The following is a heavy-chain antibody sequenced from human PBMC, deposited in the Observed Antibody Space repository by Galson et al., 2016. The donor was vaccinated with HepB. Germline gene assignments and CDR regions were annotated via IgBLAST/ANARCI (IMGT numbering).Heavy chain of an antibody. J-gene: IGHJ4*02. Sequence: SVKVSCKASGYTFTSYAISWVRQAPGQGLEWMGWISAYNSNTNYAQKVQGRVTLTTDTSASTAYMKLTSLRSDDTAVYYCATSLRGGYGGYWGQGTLVTVSS. CDR2: ISAYNSNT. D-gene: IGHD1-26*01. CDR3: ATSLRGGYGGY. CDR1: GYTFTSYA. V-gene: IGHV1-18*01.